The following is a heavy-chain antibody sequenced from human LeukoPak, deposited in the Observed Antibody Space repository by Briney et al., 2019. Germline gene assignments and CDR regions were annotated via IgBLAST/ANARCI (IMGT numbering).Heavy chain of an antibody. CDR3: ARAARDPLFDY. V-gene: IGHV3-48*04. CDR2: ISSSSTTI. CDR1: GFTFSSYS. Sequence: GGSLRLSCAASGFTFSSYSMNWVRQAPGKGLEWVSYISSSSTTIYYADSVKGRFTISRDNAKNSLYLQMNSLRAEDTAVYYCARAARDPLFDYWGQGTLVTVSS. J-gene: IGHJ4*02.